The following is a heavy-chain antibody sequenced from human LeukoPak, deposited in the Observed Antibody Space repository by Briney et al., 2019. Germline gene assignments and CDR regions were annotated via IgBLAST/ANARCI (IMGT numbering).Heavy chain of an antibody. CDR2: IKEDGSEK. J-gene: IGHJ4*02. D-gene: IGHD3-9*01. CDR1: GFTFSSYW. Sequence: SGGSLRLSCAASGFTFSSYWMSWVRQAPGKGLEWVANIKEDGSEKYYVDSVKGRLTISRDNAKNSLYLQMNSLRAEDTAVYYCARDYFDWVGDFDYWGQGTLVTVSS. CDR3: ARDYFDWVGDFDY. V-gene: IGHV3-7*03.